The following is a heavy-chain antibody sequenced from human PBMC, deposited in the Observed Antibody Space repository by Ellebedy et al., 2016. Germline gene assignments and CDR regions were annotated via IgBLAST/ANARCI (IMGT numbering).Heavy chain of an antibody. D-gene: IGHD4-17*01. V-gene: IGHV3-23*01. J-gene: IGHJ4*02. CDR1: GFTFGNFF. CDR3: RQGHYADL. CDR2: ISGGGDTT. Sequence: GESLKISXVASGFTFGNFFMSWVRQAPGGGLEWVSTISGGGDTTVSADSVKGRFTISRDNSKNSVYLRMNNLRVEDTAVYYCRQGHYADLWGQGTLVTVSS.